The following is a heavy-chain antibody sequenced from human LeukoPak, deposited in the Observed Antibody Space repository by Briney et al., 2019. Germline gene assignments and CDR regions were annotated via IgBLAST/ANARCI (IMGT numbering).Heavy chain of an antibody. CDR2: IDSKTGNP. V-gene: IGHV7-4-1*02. CDR3: ARSALAANYYYMDV. D-gene: IGHD2-15*01. Sequence: ASVKVSCKASGYTFTSYGISWVRQAPGQGLEWMGWIDSKTGNPTYAQGFTGRFVFSLDTSVTTAYLQISSLKAEDTAVYYCARSALAANYYYMDVWGKGTTVTVSS. J-gene: IGHJ6*03. CDR1: GYTFTSYG.